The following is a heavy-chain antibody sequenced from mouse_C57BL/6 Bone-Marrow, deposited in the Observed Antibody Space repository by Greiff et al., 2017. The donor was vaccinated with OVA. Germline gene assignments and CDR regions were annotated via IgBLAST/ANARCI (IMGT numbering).Heavy chain of an antibody. D-gene: IGHD2-4*01. J-gene: IGHJ2*01. CDR2: IYPGSGNT. Sequence: VQLQQSGAELVRPGASVKLSCKASGYTFTDYYINWVKQRPGQGLEWIARIYPGSGNTYYNEKFKGKATLTAEKSSSTAYMQLSSLTSEDSAVYFCAREPYDYESVSYFDYWGQGTTLTVSS. V-gene: IGHV1-76*01. CDR3: AREPYDYESVSYFDY. CDR1: GYTFTDYY.